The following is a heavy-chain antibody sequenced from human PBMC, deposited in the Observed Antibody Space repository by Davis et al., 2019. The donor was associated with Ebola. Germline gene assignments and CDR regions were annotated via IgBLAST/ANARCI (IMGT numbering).Heavy chain of an antibody. CDR2: ISWNSGSI. Sequence: GGSLRLSCAASGFTFDDYAMHWVRQAPGMGLEWVSGISWNSGSIRYADSVKGRFTISRDNAKNSLYLQMNSLRAEDTALYYCAKDRLMVVYASYGMDVWGQGTTVTVSS. D-gene: IGHD2-8*02. CDR3: AKDRLMVVYASYGMDV. V-gene: IGHV3-9*01. CDR1: GFTFDDYA. J-gene: IGHJ6*02.